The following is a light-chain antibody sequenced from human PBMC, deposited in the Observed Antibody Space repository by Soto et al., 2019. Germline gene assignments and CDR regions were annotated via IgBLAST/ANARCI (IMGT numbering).Light chain of an antibody. J-gene: IGKJ1*01. CDR1: QSVGSN. CDR3: QQYYRWPQT. Sequence: EIVITHSPATLSVSPGERATLSCRASQSVGSNLAWYQQKPGQAPRLLIYDASTRATGVPDRFSGSRSGTEFTLTISGLQSEDFAVYYCQQYYRWPQTFGQGSKVDIK. V-gene: IGKV3-15*01. CDR2: DAS.